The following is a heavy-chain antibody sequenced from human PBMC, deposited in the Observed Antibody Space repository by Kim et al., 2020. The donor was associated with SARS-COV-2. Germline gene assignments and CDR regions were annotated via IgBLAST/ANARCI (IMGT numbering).Heavy chain of an antibody. CDR3: ARDYDSSGYYLYH. D-gene: IGHD3-22*01. J-gene: IGHJ4*02. V-gene: IGHV3-33*01. Sequence: YYADSVKGRFTLPRDNSKNTLYLQMSGLRAEDTAVYFCARDYDSSGYYLYHWGQGTLVTVSS.